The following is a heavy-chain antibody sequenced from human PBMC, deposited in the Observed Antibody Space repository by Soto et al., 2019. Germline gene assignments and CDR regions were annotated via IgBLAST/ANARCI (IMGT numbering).Heavy chain of an antibody. Sequence: SETLSLTCTVSGGSISSGGYYWSWIRHPPGKGLEWIGYIYYSGITYYNPSLKSRVTTSVDTSKNQFSLKLSSVTAADTAVYYCARVNSTPDYYDSSGYYFDYWGQGTLVTVSS. V-gene: IGHV4-30-4*01. CDR1: GGSISSGGYY. CDR3: ARVNSTPDYYDSSGYYFDY. D-gene: IGHD3-22*01. J-gene: IGHJ4*02. CDR2: IYYSGIT.